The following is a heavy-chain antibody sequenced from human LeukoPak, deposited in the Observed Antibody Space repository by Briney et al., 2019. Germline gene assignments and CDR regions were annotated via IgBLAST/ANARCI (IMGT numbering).Heavy chain of an antibody. J-gene: IGHJ4*02. V-gene: IGHV1-69*05. Sequence: SVKVSCKASGGTFSSYAISWVRQAPRQGLGWMGGIIPIFGTANYAQKFQGRVTMTRDTSTSTVYMELSSLRSEDTAVYYCAGDPSSLEYFDYWGQGTLVTVSS. D-gene: IGHD6-13*01. CDR1: GGTFSSYA. CDR3: AGDPSSLEYFDY. CDR2: IIPIFGTA.